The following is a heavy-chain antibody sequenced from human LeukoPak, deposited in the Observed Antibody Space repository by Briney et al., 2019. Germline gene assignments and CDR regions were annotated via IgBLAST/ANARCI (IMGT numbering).Heavy chain of an antibody. Sequence: PSETLSLTCTVSGGSISSGDYYWSWLRQPPGKGLEWIGYIYYSGSTYYNPSLKSRVTISVDTSKNQFSLKLSSVTAADTPVYYCARVRRYDFWTGYVDYWGQGTLVTVSS. J-gene: IGHJ4*02. CDR2: IYYSGST. CDR1: GGSISSGDYY. CDR3: ARVRRYDFWTGYVDY. D-gene: IGHD3-3*01. V-gene: IGHV4-30-4*08.